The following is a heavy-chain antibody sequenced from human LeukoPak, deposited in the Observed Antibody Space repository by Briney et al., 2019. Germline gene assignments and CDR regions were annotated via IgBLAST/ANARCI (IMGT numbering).Heavy chain of an antibody. Sequence: GGSLRLSCAASGFSFGDYAMHWVRQAPGKGLEWVSGITWNSDIKAYADAVKGRFTVSRDNAKNSLYLQMNSLRAEDTAVYYCARGYGSGSSHIDYWGQGTLVTVSS. J-gene: IGHJ4*02. V-gene: IGHV3-9*01. D-gene: IGHD3-10*01. CDR2: ITWNSDIK. CDR3: ARGYGSGSSHIDY. CDR1: GFSFGDYA.